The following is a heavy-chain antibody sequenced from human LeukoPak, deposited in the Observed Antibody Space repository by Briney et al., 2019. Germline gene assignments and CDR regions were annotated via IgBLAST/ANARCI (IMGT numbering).Heavy chain of an antibody. D-gene: IGHD3-22*01. CDR2: ILYDGSNQ. CDR3: ANQREYYYDSSGYPFDY. Sequence: PGGSLRLSCAGSGFTFSSYGMHWVRQAPGKGLEWVAFILYDGSNQYYADSVKGRFTISRDNSKNTLYLQMNSLRAEDTAVYYCANQREYYYDSSGYPFDYWGQGTLVTVSS. J-gene: IGHJ4*02. CDR1: GFTFSSYG. V-gene: IGHV3-30*02.